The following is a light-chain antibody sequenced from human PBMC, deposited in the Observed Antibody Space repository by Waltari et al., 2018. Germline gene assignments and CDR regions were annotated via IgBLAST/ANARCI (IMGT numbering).Light chain of an antibody. V-gene: IGLV1-44*01. CDR2: SNN. J-gene: IGLJ2*01. Sequence: QSLLTQPPPASGTPGQRVTISCSASSPNIGSNVVNWYQQLPGSAPKLLIQSNNQRPSGVPDRFSGSKSGTSASLAISGLQSADEADYYCAAWDDSLNGHVVFGGGTKLTVL. CDR1: SPNIGSNV. CDR3: AAWDDSLNGHVV.